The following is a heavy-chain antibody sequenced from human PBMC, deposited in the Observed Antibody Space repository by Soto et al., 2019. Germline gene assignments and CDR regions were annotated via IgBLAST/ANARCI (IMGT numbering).Heavy chain of an antibody. V-gene: IGHV1-69*13. CDR1: GGTFSSYA. CDR2: IIPIFGTA. D-gene: IGHD6-13*01. Sequence: GASVKVSCKASGGTFSSYAISWVRQAPGQGLEWMGGIIPIFGTANYAQKFQGRVTITADESTSTAYMELSSLRSEDTAVYYCARDQGSSRSDYYGMDVWGQGTTVTVSS. J-gene: IGHJ6*02. CDR3: ARDQGSSRSDYYGMDV.